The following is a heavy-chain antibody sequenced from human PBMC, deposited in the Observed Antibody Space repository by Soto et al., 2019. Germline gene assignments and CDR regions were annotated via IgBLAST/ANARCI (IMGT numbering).Heavy chain of an antibody. CDR1: GFTFSSYA. D-gene: IGHD3-10*01. Sequence: GGSRRLSCAASGFTFSSYAMSWVRQAPGKGLEWVSAISGSGGSTYYADSVKGRFTISRDNSKNTLYLQMNSLRAEDTAVYYCAKDRMVRGDIITIEIYALWGQGTMVTVSS. CDR3: AKDRMVRGDIITIEIYAL. V-gene: IGHV3-23*01. CDR2: ISGSGGST. J-gene: IGHJ3*01.